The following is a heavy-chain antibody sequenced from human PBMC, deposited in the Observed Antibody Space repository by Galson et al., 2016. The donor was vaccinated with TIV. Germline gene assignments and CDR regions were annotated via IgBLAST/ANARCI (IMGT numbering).Heavy chain of an antibody. V-gene: IGHV4-61*09. Sequence: TLSLTCTVSHGSISSGSYYWTWTRQPAGKGLEWIGHLSSGGTTNYNPSFKGRVTMSLDTSKNQFSLKVTSVTAADTAVYYCAGGRRGADSWSGYAFHDMDVWSQGTTVTVSS. CDR3: AGGRRGADSWSGYAFHDMDV. CDR1: HGSISSGSYY. D-gene: IGHD3-3*01. J-gene: IGHJ6*02. CDR2: LSSGGTT.